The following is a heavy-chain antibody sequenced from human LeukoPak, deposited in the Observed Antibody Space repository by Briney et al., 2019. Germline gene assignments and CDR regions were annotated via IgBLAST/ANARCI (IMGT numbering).Heavy chain of an antibody. CDR2: SYPGDSET. Sequence: GESLKISCEASGYSPNTYWIGWVRQMPAQGLGSRGISYPGDSETRYSPSFQDQVIISADKSINTAYLPWSNLKDSDTPTYYCARQTIGNYVGDNWFASWGQGTLVTVSS. V-gene: IGHV5-51*01. CDR1: GYSPNTYW. D-gene: IGHD3-16*01. J-gene: IGHJ5*01. CDR3: ARQTIGNYVGDNWFAS.